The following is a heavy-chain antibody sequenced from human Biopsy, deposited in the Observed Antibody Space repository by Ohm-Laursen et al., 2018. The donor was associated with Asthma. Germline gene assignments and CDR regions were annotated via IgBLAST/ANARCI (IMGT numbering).Heavy chain of an antibody. D-gene: IGHD3-10*01. CDR1: GFSFDDYA. CDR2: ISWNSGTI. J-gene: IGHJ6*02. Sequence: SLGLSCTASGFSFDDYAMFWVRQAPGKGLEWVSGISWNSGTIGYADSVKGRFTISRDNAKNSLYLQMNSLGPEDTAVYYCARDMGAGPNQPPSGSGSSHLYGMDVWGQGTTVTVSS. V-gene: IGHV3-9*01. CDR3: ARDMGAGPNQPPSGSGSSHLYGMDV.